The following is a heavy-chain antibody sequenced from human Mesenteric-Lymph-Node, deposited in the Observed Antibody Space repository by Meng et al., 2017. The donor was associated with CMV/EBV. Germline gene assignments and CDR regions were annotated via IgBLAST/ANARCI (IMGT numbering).Heavy chain of an antibody. Sequence: SGPTLVKPPQTLTLTCTFSGFSLTTSGVGVGWIRQPPGKALEWLALIYWNDDKRYSPSLESRLTITKDTSKNQVVLTLTNMDPVDTATYYCAHQRHLEWLSPYYHYYGMDVWGQGTTVTVSS. CDR3: AHQRHLEWLSPYYHYYGMDV. CDR2: IYWNDDK. D-gene: IGHD3-3*01. CDR1: GFSLTTSGVG. J-gene: IGHJ6*02. V-gene: IGHV2-5*01.